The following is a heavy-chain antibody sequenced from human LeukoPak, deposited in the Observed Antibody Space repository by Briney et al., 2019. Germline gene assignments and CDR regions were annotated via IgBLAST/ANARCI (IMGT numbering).Heavy chain of an antibody. V-gene: IGHV4-39*01. J-gene: IGHJ6*02. D-gene: IGHD3-10*01. CDR3: ARVLITALRGPNRMDV. CDR1: GGFIKNYY. CDR2: IYFTGTT. Sequence: PSETLSLTCTVSGGFIKNYYWSWIRQPPGKGLEWIGSIYFTGTTYHNPSLRSRVTISVDTSKNQFSLKLNSVTAADMAVYYCARVLITALRGPNRMDVWGQGITVTVSS.